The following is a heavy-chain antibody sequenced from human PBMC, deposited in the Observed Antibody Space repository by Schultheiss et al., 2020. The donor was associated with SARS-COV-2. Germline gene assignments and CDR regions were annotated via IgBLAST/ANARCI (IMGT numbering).Heavy chain of an antibody. D-gene: IGHD5-24*01. Sequence: GGSLRLSCAASGFTFDDYAMHWVRQAPGKGLEWVSGISWNSGSIGYADSVKGRFTISRDNAKNSLYLQMNSLRAEDTALYYCAKDARIRDGYNYGQVDYWGQGTLVTVSS. CDR2: ISWNSGSI. V-gene: IGHV3-9*01. CDR3: AKDARIRDGYNYGQVDY. J-gene: IGHJ4*02. CDR1: GFTFDDYA.